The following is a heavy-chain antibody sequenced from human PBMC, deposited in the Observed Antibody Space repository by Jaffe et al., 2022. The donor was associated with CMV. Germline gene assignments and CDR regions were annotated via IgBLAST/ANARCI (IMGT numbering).Heavy chain of an antibody. CDR1: GFTFSSYG. CDR3: ARDITPLLNYDYVWGSYPADY. CDR2: IWYDGSNK. V-gene: IGHV3-33*08. D-gene: IGHD3-16*02. Sequence: QVQLVESGGGVVQPGRSLRLSCAASGFTFSSYGMHWVRQAPGKGLEWVAVIWYDGSNKYYADSVKGRFTISRDNSKNTLYLQMNSLRAEDTAVYYCARDITPLLNYDYVWGSYPADYWGQGTLVTVSS. J-gene: IGHJ4*02.